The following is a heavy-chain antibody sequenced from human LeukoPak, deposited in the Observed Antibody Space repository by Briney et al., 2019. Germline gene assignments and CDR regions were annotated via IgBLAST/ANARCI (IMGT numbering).Heavy chain of an antibody. Sequence: SETLSLTCAVYGGTFSGYYWSWIRQPPGKGLEWIGEINHSGSTNYNPSLKSRVTISVDRSKNQFSLRLNSVTAADTAVYYCARVDYSNYLFDYWGQGTLVTVSS. CDR2: INHSGST. D-gene: IGHD4-11*01. J-gene: IGHJ4*02. CDR3: ARVDYSNYLFDY. V-gene: IGHV4-34*01. CDR1: GGTFSGYY.